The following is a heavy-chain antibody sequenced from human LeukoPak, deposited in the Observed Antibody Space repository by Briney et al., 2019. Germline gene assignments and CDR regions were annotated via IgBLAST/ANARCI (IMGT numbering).Heavy chain of an antibody. D-gene: IGHD6-13*01. CDR3: ARENSSSWYYYYYGMDV. CDR2: INPSGGST. J-gene: IGHJ6*02. Sequence: ASVKVSCKASGYTFTSYYMHWVRQAPGQGLEGRGIINPSGGSTSYAQKFQGRVTMTRDTSTSTVYMELSSLRSEDTAVYYCARENSSSWYYYYYGMDVWGQGTTVTVSS. V-gene: IGHV1-46*01. CDR1: GYTFTSYY.